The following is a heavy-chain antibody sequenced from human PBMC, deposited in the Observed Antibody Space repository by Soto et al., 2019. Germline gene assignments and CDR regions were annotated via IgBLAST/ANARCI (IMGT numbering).Heavy chain of an antibody. D-gene: IGHD5-12*01. CDR2: ISGSGGST. J-gene: IGHJ4*02. CDR1: GFTFSSYA. Sequence: EVQLLESGGGLVQPGGSLRLSCAASGFTFSSYAMSWVRQAPGKGLEWVSAISGSGGSTYYADSVKGRFTISRDNSKNKQYLQMNSLRAEDTAVYFCAKDSGYSYNPEDYFDYWGQGTLVTVSS. CDR3: AKDSGYSYNPEDYFDY. V-gene: IGHV3-23*01.